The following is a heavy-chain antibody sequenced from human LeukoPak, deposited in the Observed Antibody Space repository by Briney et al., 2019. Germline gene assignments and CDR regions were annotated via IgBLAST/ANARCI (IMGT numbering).Heavy chain of an antibody. CDR1: GFTFSSYW. CDR3: AKGTMTA. CDR2: IRYDGSNK. D-gene: IGHD1-14*01. Sequence: GGSLRLSRAASGFTFSSYWMSWVRQAPGKGLEWVAFIRYDGSNKYYADSVKGRFTISRDNSKNTLYLQMNSLRAEDTAVYYCAKGTMTAWGQGTLVTVSS. V-gene: IGHV3-30*02. J-gene: IGHJ5*02.